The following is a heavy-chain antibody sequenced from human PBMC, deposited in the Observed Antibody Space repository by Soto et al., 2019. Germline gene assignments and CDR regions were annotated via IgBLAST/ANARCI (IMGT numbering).Heavy chain of an antibody. CDR1: GGTFNRYA. CDR2: TIPIFRTA. J-gene: IGHJ6*02. Sequence: QVQLVQSGAEVKKPGSSVKVSCKASGGTFNRYAISWVRQAPGQGLEWMGGTIPIFRTADYAQKFQGRVTITADESTSTAYMELSSLRSEDTAVYYCASQQLGPSYYYGMDVWGQGTTVTVSS. CDR3: ASQQLGPSYYYGMDV. D-gene: IGHD6-6*01. V-gene: IGHV1-69*12.